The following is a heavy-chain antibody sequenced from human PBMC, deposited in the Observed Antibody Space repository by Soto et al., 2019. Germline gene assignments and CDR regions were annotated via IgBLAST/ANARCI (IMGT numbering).Heavy chain of an antibody. CDR3: ARGDLRTDY. V-gene: IGHV4-34*01. J-gene: IGHJ4*01. CDR2: INHSGST. Sequence: SETLSLTCAVYGGSFSGYYWSWIRQPPGRGLEWIGEINHSGSTNYNPSLKSRVTISVDTSKNQFSLKLSSVTAADTAVYFCARGDLRTDYWGQGTLVTVSS. CDR1: GGSFSGYY.